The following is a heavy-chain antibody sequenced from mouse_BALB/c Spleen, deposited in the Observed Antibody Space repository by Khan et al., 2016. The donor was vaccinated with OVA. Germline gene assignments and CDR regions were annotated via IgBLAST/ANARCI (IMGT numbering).Heavy chain of an antibody. J-gene: IGHJ3*01. CDR3: ARGGLPFAY. V-gene: IGHV2-2*02. CDR1: GFSLTSYG. D-gene: IGHD2-13*01. Sequence: VQLQESGPGLVQPSQSLSITCTVSGFSLTSYGVHWVRQSTGKGLEWLGVIWSGGSTDFNAAFISRLSISKDNSKSQVFFKMNSLQTNDSAIYYCARGGLPFAYWGQGTLVTVSA. CDR2: IWSGGST.